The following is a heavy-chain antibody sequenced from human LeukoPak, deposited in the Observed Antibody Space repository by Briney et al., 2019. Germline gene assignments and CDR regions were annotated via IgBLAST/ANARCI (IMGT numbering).Heavy chain of an antibody. CDR3: ARGSSWYFRYFDY. D-gene: IGHD6-13*01. CDR2: IYYSGST. CDR1: GGSISSHY. Sequence: SETLSLTCTVSGGSISSHYRSWVRQPPGKGLEWIGYIYYSGSTNYNPSLKSRVTISLDTSKNQFSLKLSSVTAADTAVYYCARGSSWYFRYFDYWGQGTLVTVSS. V-gene: IGHV4-59*08. J-gene: IGHJ4*02.